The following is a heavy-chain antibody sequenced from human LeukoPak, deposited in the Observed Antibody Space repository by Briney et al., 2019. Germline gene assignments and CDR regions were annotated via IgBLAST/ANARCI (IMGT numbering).Heavy chain of an antibody. V-gene: IGHV3-21*01. J-gene: IGHJ4*02. D-gene: IGHD6-19*01. CDR3: ANTKYSSGWYWYDY. CDR1: GFTFSSYS. CDR2: ISSSSSYI. Sequence: PGGSLRLSCAASGFTFSSYSMNWVRQAPGKGLEWVSSISSSSSYIYYADSVKGRFTISRDNAKNSLYLQMNSLRAEDTAVYYCANTKYSSGWYWYDYWGQGTLVTVSS.